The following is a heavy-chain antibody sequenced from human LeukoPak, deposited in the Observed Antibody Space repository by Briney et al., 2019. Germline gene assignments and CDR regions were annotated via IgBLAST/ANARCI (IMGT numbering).Heavy chain of an antibody. Sequence: PLEALSLTCTVSGGSISDYYWSWMRQPPGRGREWLSYIFSSGATKYNPSRKSLVTRLFDASRKQFSLRLSSVTAAGTAVYYCARNNNFVGTTNNDAFDFWRQGTMVTVS. CDR1: GGSISDYY. V-gene: IGHV4-59*01. J-gene: IGHJ3*01. CDR2: IFSSGAT. CDR3: ARNNNFVGTTNNDAFDF. D-gene: IGHD1-26*01.